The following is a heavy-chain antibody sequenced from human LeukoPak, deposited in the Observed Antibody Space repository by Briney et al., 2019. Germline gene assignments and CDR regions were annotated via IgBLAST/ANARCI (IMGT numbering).Heavy chain of an antibody. Sequence: GRSLRLSCAASGFTFDDYAMHWVRQAPGKGLEWVSGISWNSGSIGYADSVKGRFTISRDNAKNSLYLQMNSLRAEDMALYYCAKSHYYGSGSFNDAFDIWGQGTMVTVSS. CDR1: GFTFDDYA. CDR3: AKSHYYGSGSFNDAFDI. CDR2: ISWNSGSI. J-gene: IGHJ3*02. V-gene: IGHV3-9*03. D-gene: IGHD3-10*01.